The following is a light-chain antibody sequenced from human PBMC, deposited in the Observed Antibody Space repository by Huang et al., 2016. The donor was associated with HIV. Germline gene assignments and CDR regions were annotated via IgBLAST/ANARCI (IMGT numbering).Light chain of an antibody. J-gene: IGKJ2*01. CDR2: AAS. V-gene: IGKV1-12*01. Sequence: DTPMTQSPSPVSGSVGDRVTSICRASQGMSSWLAWYQQKPGKAPKLLIYAASSLQSGVPSRFSGSGSGTDFTLNISSLQPEDFATYYCQQANTFPYTFGQGTKLEIK. CDR3: QQANTFPYT. CDR1: QGMSSW.